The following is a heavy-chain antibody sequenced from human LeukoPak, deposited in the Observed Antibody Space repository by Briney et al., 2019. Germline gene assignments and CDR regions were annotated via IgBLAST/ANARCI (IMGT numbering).Heavy chain of an antibody. Sequence: GGSLRLSCAASGFTFSSYWMHWVRQAPGKGLVWVSRINSDGSSTSYADSVKGRFTISRDNAKNTLYLQMNSLRAEDTAVYYCARRITIFGVVILNWFDPWGQGTLVTVSS. V-gene: IGHV3-74*01. CDR2: INSDGSST. CDR3: ARRITIFGVVILNWFDP. J-gene: IGHJ5*02. CDR1: GFTFSSYW. D-gene: IGHD3-3*01.